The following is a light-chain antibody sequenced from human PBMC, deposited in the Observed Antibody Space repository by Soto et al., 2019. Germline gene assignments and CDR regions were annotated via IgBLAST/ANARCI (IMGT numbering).Light chain of an antibody. CDR2: DAS. CDR3: QQRSNWP. V-gene: IGKV3-11*01. Sequence: EIVLTQSPATLSLSPGERATLSCRASQSVSSYLAWYQQKPGQAPRLLIYDASARAIGIPARFSGSGSETDFTLTISSLEPEDFAVYYCQQRSNWPFGGGTKVEIK. J-gene: IGKJ4*01. CDR1: QSVSSY.